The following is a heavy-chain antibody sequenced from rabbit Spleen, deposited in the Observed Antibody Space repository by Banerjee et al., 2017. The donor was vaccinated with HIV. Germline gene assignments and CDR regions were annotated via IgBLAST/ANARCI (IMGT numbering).Heavy chain of an antibody. J-gene: IGHJ6*01. CDR3: ARDSGSSFSSYGMDL. V-gene: IGHV1S45*01. D-gene: IGHD8-1*01. CDR1: GFSFSSGYD. Sequence: QEQLVESGGGLVKPEGSLTLTYTASGFSFSSGYDMCWVRQAPGKGLEWIACIYPGSSGNTYSATWAKGRFTISKTSSTTVTLQMTSLTAADTATYFCARDSGSSFSSYGMDLWGPGTLVTVS. CDR2: IYPGSSGNT.